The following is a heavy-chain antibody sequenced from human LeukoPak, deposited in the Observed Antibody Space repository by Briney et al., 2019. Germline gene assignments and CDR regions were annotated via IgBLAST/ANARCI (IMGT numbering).Heavy chain of an antibody. CDR1: GYSFTSYW. D-gene: IGHD2-2*01. V-gene: IGHV5-51*01. CDR2: IYSGDSDT. Sequence: GESLKISCKGSGYSFTSYWIGLVRQMPGKGLEWMEIIYSGDSDTRYSPSFQGQVTISADKSISTAYLQWSSLKASDTAMYYCARPTQHRGAFDIWGQGTMVTVSS. J-gene: IGHJ3*02. CDR3: ARPTQHRGAFDI.